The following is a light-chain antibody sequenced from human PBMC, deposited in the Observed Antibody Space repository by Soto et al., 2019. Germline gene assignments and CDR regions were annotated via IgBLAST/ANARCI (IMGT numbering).Light chain of an antibody. CDR3: QQYSNYWT. V-gene: IGKV1-5*03. J-gene: IGKJ1*01. CDR1: QTISSW. CDR2: KAS. Sequence: DIQMTQSPSTLSAVVGDRVTITCRASQTISSWLAWYQQKPGKAPKLLIYKASSLESGVPSRFSGSGSGTEFTLTISSLRPDDFATYYCQQYSNYWTFGQGTKVDIK.